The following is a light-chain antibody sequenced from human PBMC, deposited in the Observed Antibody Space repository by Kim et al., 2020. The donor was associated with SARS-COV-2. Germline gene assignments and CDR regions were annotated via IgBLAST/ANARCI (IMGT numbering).Light chain of an antibody. J-gene: IGLJ2*01. CDR3: AVWDDTLSGVA. Sequence: GQNIIISCSGRTSNIGSKTVTWYQQLPGTAPQLVIYSNNQRPSGVSDRFSASKSGTSASLAITGLQSDDEADYYCAVWDDTLSGVAFGGGTQLTVL. CDR1: TSNIGSKT. CDR2: SNN. V-gene: IGLV1-44*01.